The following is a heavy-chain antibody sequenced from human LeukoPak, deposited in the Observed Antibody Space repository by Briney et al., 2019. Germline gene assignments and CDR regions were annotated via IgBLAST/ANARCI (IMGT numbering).Heavy chain of an antibody. CDR2: IYYSGST. J-gene: IGHJ4*02. Sequence: SETLSLTCTVSGGSISSYYWGWIRQPPGKGLEWIGSIYYSGSTYYNPSLKSRVTISVDTSKNQFSLKLSSVTAADTAVYYCARAPTVTELDYWGQGTLVTVSS. CDR3: ARAPTVTELDY. V-gene: IGHV4-39*07. CDR1: GGSISSYY. D-gene: IGHD4-17*01.